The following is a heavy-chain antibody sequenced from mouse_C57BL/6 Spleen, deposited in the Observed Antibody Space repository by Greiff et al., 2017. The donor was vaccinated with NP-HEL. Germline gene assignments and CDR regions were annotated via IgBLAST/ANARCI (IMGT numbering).Heavy chain of an antibody. Sequence: VQLQQSVAELVRPGASVKLSCTASGFNIKNTYMHWVKQRPEQGLEWIGRIDPANGNTKYAPKFQGKATITADTSSNTAYLQLSSLTSEDTAIYYCAGYLDYDWGPFEYWGQGTTLTVAS. CDR2: IDPANGNT. V-gene: IGHV14-3*01. J-gene: IGHJ2*01. D-gene: IGHD2-4*01. CDR3: AGYLDYDWGPFEY. CDR1: GFNIKNTY.